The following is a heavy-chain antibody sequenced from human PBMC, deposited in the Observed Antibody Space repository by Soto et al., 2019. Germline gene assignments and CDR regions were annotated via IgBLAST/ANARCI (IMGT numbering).Heavy chain of an antibody. D-gene: IGHD5-12*01. J-gene: IGHJ4*02. V-gene: IGHV1-69*06. CDR2: IIPIFNST. Sequence: SVKVSCKVSGSRFSNYVISWVRQAPGHGLEWLGRIIPIFNSTKYAQSFQGRVTITADKSTSTASLELSSLRSDDTAVYYCAREGRGKKAGYSGLVSLGYWGQGTLVTVSS. CDR1: GSRFSNYV. CDR3: AREGRGKKAGYSGLVSLGY.